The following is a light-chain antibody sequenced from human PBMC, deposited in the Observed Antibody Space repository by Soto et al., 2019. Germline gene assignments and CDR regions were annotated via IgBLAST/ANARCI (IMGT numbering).Light chain of an antibody. CDR2: GAS. V-gene: IGKV3-15*01. CDR1: QSISSN. CDR3: QQYNNWPPIT. J-gene: IGKJ5*01. Sequence: EIVMTQSPATLSVSPGERATLSCRASQSISSNLAWYQQKPGLAPRLLISGASTRATGVPARFSGSGSGTEFTLTISSLQSEDFAVYYCQQYNNWPPITFGQETRLEIK.